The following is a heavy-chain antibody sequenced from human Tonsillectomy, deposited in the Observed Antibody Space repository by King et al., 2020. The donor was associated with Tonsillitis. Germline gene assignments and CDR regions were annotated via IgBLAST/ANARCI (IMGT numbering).Heavy chain of an antibody. J-gene: IGHJ4*02. CDR1: GFTFSRYG. D-gene: IGHD6-19*01. V-gene: IGHV3-33*01. Sequence: VQLVESGGGVVQPGRSLRLSCAASGFTFSRYGMHWVRQAPGKGLEWVAVIYYDGSNKYYADSVKGRFTISRDNSKNTLYLQMNSLRVEDTAVYYCARDRGGSGWYWGCFDYWGQGTLVTVSS. CDR2: IYYDGSNK. CDR3: ARDRGGSGWYWGCFDY.